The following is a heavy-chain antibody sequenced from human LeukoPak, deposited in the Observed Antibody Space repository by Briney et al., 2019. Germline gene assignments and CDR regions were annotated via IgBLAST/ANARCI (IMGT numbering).Heavy chain of an antibody. CDR1: GYTFTSYG. Sequence: GASVKVSCKASGYTFTSYGISWVRQAPGQGLEWMGWISAYNGNTNYAQKLQGRVTMTTDTSTSTAYMELGSLRSDDTAVYYCASPICSSTSCYRGTYAFDIWGQGTMVTVSS. J-gene: IGHJ3*02. D-gene: IGHD2-2*02. CDR2: ISAYNGNT. CDR3: ASPICSSTSCYRGTYAFDI. V-gene: IGHV1-18*01.